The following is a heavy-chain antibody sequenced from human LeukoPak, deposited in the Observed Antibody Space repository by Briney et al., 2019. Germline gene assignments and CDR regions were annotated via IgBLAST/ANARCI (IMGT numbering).Heavy chain of an antibody. V-gene: IGHV4-59*04. D-gene: IGHD3-3*01. Sequence: SETLSLTCGVSGGSISNYHWSWIRQPPGKGLEWIGYIYDRGTTVYNPSLKSRVTVSVHTSKNQFSLKLSSVTAADTAVYYCARTPRTPYDFWSGYTVYFDYWGQGTLVTVSS. J-gene: IGHJ4*02. CDR1: GGSISNYH. CDR2: IYDRGTT. CDR3: ARTPRTPYDFWSGYTVYFDY.